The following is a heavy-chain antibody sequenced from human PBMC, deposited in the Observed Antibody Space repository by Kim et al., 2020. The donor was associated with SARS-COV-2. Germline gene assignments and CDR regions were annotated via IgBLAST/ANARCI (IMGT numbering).Heavy chain of an antibody. CDR2: IYYSGST. D-gene: IGHD3-22*01. CDR3: AKADSSGYYWSFDY. J-gene: IGHJ4*02. CDR1: GGSISSSSYY. V-gene: IGHV4-39*01. Sequence: SETLSLTCTVSGGSISSSSYYWGWIRQPPGKGLEWIGSIYYSGSTYYNPSLKSRVTISVDTSKNQFSLKLSSVTAADTAVYYCAKADSSGYYWSFDYWGQGTLFSVSS.